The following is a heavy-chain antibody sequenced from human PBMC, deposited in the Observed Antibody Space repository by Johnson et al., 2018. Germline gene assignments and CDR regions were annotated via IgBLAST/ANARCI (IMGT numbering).Heavy chain of an antibody. J-gene: IGHJ6*02. Sequence: VQLVESGGGLVKPGGSLRLSCAASGFPFNTYTMKWVRQAPGQGLEWISSIGTKSVYIYYADSVKCRLTISRDTAKNSLYLKMNSLRVEGTAVYYCARRRDCSNGVCYGMDVWGQGTTVTVSS. CDR2: IGTKSVYI. V-gene: IGHV3-21*01. CDR1: GFPFNTYT. CDR3: ARRRDCSNGVCYGMDV. D-gene: IGHD2-8*01.